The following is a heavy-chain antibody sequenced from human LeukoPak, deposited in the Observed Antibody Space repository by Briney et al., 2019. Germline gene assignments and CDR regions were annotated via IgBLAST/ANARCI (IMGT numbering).Heavy chain of an antibody. CDR2: IMSSSRNI. D-gene: IGHD3-3*01. Sequence: GGSLRLSCAASGFIFCSYSMNWVRQAPGKALEWVSSIMSSSRNIYYADSVKGRFTISRDNAKNSLYLQLSSLRAEDTAVYYCATTRAPSNGRVLYYMDVWGKGTTVTVSS. CDR1: GFIFCSYS. V-gene: IGHV3-21*01. J-gene: IGHJ6*03. CDR3: ATTRAPSNGRVLYYMDV.